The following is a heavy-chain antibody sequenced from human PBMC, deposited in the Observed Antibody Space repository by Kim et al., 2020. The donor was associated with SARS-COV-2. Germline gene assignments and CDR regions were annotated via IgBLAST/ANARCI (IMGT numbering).Heavy chain of an antibody. D-gene: IGHD5-12*01. CDR2: IFYSGST. CDR1: GVSISGGDYY. V-gene: IGHV4-31*03. J-gene: IGHJ3*02. CDR3: ARDPAPDLATRNPGAFDI. Sequence: SETLSLTCTVSGVSISGGDYYWSWLRQHPGKGLEWIGYIFYSGSTYYTPSLKSRVTFSIDTSKNRFSLNLTSMTAADTAMYFCARDPAPDLATRNPGAFDIWGHGTMVTVSS.